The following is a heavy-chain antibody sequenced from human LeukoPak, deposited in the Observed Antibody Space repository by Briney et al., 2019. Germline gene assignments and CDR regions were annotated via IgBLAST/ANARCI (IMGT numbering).Heavy chain of an antibody. CDR2: ISAYNGNT. CDR3: ARHHTLYESFDY. J-gene: IGHJ4*02. V-gene: IGHV1-18*01. D-gene: IGHD3-3*01. Sequence: GASVKVSCEASGCTFTSYGISWVRQAPGQGLEWMGWISAYNGNTNYAQKLQGRVTMTTDTSTSTAYMELRSLRSDDTAVYYCARHHTLYESFDYWGQGTLVTVSS. CDR1: GCTFTSYG.